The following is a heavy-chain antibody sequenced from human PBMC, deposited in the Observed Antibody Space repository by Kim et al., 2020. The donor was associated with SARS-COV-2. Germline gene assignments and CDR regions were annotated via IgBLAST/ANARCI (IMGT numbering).Heavy chain of an antibody. J-gene: IGHJ4*02. CDR2: IYPGDSDT. CDR3: ARLEGSGGIAAFYFDY. CDR1: GYSFTSYW. V-gene: IGHV5-51*07. Sequence: GESLKISCKGSGYSFTSYWIGWVHQMPGKGLEWMGIIYPGDSDTRYSPSFQGQVTISADKSISTAYLQWSSLKASDTAMYYCARLEGSGGIAAFYFDYWGQGTLVTVSS. D-gene: IGHD6-13*01.